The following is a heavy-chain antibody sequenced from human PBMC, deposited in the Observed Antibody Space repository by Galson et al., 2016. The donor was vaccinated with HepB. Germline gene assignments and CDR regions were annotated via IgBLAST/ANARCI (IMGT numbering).Heavy chain of an antibody. Sequence: SVKVSCKASGYTFTSYAIHWVRQAPGQRLEWMGWTNNANGNTEYSQSFQGRVTFTRDTSASTAYMELSSLRAEDTSVYYCARAGGSGWSRIWWGQGTLVAVSS. CDR3: ARAGGSGWSRIW. CDR2: TNNANGNT. V-gene: IGHV1-3*04. CDR1: GYTFTSYA. D-gene: IGHD6-19*01. J-gene: IGHJ4*02.